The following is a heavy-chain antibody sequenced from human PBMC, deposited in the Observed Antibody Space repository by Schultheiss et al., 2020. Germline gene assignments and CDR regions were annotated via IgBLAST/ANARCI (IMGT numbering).Heavy chain of an antibody. J-gene: IGHJ5*02. CDR3: ARVCQYCSGGSCYSTNWFDP. CDR1: GGSISSSSYY. Sequence: SQTLSLTCTVSGGSISSSSYYWGWIRQPPGKGLEWIGSIYYSGSTYYNPSLKSRVTISVDTSKNQFSLKLSSVTAADTAVYYCARVCQYCSGGSCYSTNWFDPWGQGTLVTVSS. V-gene: IGHV4-39*01. CDR2: IYYSGST. D-gene: IGHD2-15*01.